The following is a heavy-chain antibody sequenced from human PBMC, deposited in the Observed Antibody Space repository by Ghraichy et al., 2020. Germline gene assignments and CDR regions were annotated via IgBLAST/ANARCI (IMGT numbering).Heavy chain of an antibody. J-gene: IGHJ4*02. CDR2: ISRDGGST. D-gene: IGHD4-17*01. CDR3: SKSTPSTVTTSDF. CDR1: GFTFDDYT. Sequence: GGSLRLSCAASGFTFDDYTMHWVRQATGKGLEWLSLISRDGGSTYYADSVRGRFTISRDNIKNSLYLQMDSLRSEDTALYYCSKSTPSTVTTSDFWGRGTLVTVSS. V-gene: IGHV3-43*01.